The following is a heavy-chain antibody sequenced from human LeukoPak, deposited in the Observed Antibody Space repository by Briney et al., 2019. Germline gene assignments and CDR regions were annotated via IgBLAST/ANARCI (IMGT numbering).Heavy chain of an antibody. J-gene: IGHJ4*02. CDR3: ATENPLSGSSYFDY. D-gene: IGHD1-26*01. CDR2: FDPEDGET. CDR1: GYTLTDLS. Sequence: ASVKVSCKASGYTLTDLSMHWVRQSPGQGLEWMGGFDPEDGETIYAKKFQGRVTMTEETSTDTAYMELSSLRSEDTAAYYCATENPLSGSSYFDYWGQGTLVTVSS. V-gene: IGHV1-24*01.